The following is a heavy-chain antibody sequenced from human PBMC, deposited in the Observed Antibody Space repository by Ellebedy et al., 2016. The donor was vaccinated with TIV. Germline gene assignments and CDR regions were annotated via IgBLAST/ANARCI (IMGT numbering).Heavy chain of an antibody. Sequence: SVKVSCXASGGTFSSYAISWVRQAPGQGLEWMGGIIPIFGTANYAQKFQGRVTITADKSTSTAYMELSSLRSEDTAVYYCANFEYSSSYGYYGMDVWGQGTTVTVSS. D-gene: IGHD6-6*01. J-gene: IGHJ6*02. CDR3: ANFEYSSSYGYYGMDV. CDR2: IIPIFGTA. CDR1: GGTFSSYA. V-gene: IGHV1-69*06.